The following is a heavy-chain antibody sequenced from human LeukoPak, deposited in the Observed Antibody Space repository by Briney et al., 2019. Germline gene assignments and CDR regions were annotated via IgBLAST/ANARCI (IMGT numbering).Heavy chain of an antibody. CDR3: AREDSSSWYSRAICYYYYMDV. J-gene: IGHJ6*03. CDR1: GFTFSRCW. D-gene: IGHD6-13*01. V-gene: IGHV3-7*01. Sequence: GGSLRLSCAASGFTFSRCWMSWVRQAPGKGLEWVANINQDGSEKQYVDSVKGRFTISRDNAKNSVDLQLSSLRAEDTAVYYCAREDSSSWYSRAICYYYYMDVWGKGTTVTVSS. CDR2: INQDGSEK.